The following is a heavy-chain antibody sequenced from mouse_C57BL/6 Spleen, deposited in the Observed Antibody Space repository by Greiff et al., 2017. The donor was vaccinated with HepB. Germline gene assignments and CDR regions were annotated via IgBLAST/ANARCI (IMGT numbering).Heavy chain of an antibody. J-gene: IGHJ1*03. CDR3: ARATTVEGYFDV. Sequence: QVQLQQSGAELARPGASVKLSCKASGYTFTSYGISWVKQRTGQGLKWIGEIYPRSGNTYYNEKFKGKATLTADKSSSTAYMELRSLTSEDSAVYFCARATTVEGYFDVWGTGTTVTVSS. V-gene: IGHV1-81*01. CDR2: IYPRSGNT. CDR1: GYTFTSYG. D-gene: IGHD1-1*01.